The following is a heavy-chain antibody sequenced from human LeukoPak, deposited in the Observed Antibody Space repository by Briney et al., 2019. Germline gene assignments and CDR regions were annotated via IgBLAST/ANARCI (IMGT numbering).Heavy chain of an antibody. CDR1: GFTFSSSW. CDR2: INQDGGEI. CDR3: ARAYYYDSSGYYYRGGVDY. D-gene: IGHD3-22*01. Sequence: HPGGSLRLSCAASGFTFSSSWMTWVRQAPGKGLEWVASINQDGGEIHYVDSVKGRFTISRDNAKNSLYLQMNSLRAEDTAVYYCARAYYYDSSGYYYRGGVDYWGQGTLVTVSS. J-gene: IGHJ4*02. V-gene: IGHV3-7*01.